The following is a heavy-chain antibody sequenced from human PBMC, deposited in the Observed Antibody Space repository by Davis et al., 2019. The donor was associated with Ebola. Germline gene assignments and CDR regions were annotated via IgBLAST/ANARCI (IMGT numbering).Heavy chain of an antibody. CDR1: GFTFSSYD. V-gene: IGHV3-30*03. CDR2: ISYDGSNK. D-gene: IGHD6-6*01. Sequence: GESLKISCAASGFTFSSYDMHWVRQAPGKGLEWVAVISYDGSNKYYADSVKGRFTISRDNSKNTLYLQMNSLRAEDTAVYYCAGGAARSFDYWGQGTLVTVSS. J-gene: IGHJ4*02. CDR3: AGGAARSFDY.